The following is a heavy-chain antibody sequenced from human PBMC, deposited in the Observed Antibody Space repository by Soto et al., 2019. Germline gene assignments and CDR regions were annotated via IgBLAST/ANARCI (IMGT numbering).Heavy chain of an antibody. CDR3: AAGYSSGWYSLYYYYGMDV. V-gene: IGHV1-58*01. D-gene: IGHD6-19*01. J-gene: IGHJ6*02. CDR1: GFTFTSSA. Sequence: SVKVSCKASGFTFTSSAVQWVRQARGQRLEWIGWIVVGSGNTNYAQKFQERVTITRDMSTSTAYMELSSLRSEDTAVYYCAAGYSSGWYSLYYYYGMDVWGQGTTVTVSS. CDR2: IVVGSGNT.